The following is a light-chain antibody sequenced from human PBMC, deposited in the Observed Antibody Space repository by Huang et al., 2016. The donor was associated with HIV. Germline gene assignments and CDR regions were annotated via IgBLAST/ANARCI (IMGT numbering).Light chain of an antibody. CDR1: RSVSTN. CDR2: GSS. J-gene: IGKJ4*01. CDR3: HQYNNWLLS. V-gene: IGKV3-15*01. Sequence: EIVMTQSPATLSVYPGQRVTLSCRANRSVSTNLAWYQQRHDQAPRLLIYGSSTRAPGIPARFSGSGSGTDFSLTISSLQSEDFALYYCHQYNNWLLSFGGGTRV.